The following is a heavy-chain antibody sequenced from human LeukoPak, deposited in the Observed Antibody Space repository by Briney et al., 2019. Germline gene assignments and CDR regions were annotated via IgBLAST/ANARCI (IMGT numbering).Heavy chain of an antibody. V-gene: IGHV3-23*01. CDR2: IGSSGGST. J-gene: IGHJ4*02. CDR1: GFTFSSYG. D-gene: IGHD3-16*01. CDR3: ARRGRYYFDY. Sequence: AGGSLRLSCAASGFTFSSYGMNWVRQAPGKGLEWVSSIGSSGGSTYYPDSVKGRFTISRDNSKNTQYLQMNSLRAEDTALYYCARRGRYYFDYWGQGTLVTVSS.